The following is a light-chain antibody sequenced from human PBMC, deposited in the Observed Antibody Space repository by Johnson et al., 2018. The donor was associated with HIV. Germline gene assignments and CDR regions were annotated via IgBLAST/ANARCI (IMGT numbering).Light chain of an antibody. Sequence: QSVLTQPPSVSAAPGQEVTISCSASSSSIGNDFVSWYQQLPGTAHKLLISENNKRPSGIPDRFSGSKSGTSATLGITGLQTGDEADYYCGTWDSSLSVYVFGTGTKVTVL. V-gene: IGLV1-51*02. J-gene: IGLJ1*01. CDR2: ENN. CDR3: GTWDSSLSVYV. CDR1: SSSIGNDF.